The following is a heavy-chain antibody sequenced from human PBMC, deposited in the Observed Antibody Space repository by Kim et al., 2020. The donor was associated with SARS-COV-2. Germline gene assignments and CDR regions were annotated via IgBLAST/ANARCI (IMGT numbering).Heavy chain of an antibody. D-gene: IGHD3-22*01. CDR2: MNPNSGNT. J-gene: IGHJ6*02. CDR3: ARGYVGYYDSSGYYYAYYYYGMDV. V-gene: IGHV1-8*01. Sequence: ASVKVSCKASGYTFTSYDINWVRQATGQGLEWMGWMNPNSGNTGYAQKFQGRVTMTRNTSISTAYMELSSLRSEDTAVYYCARGYVGYYDSSGYYYAYYYYGMDVWGQGTTVTVSS. CDR1: GYTFTSYD.